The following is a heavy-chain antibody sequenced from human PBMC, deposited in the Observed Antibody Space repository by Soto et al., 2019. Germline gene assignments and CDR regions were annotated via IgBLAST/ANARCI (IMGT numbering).Heavy chain of an antibody. CDR1: GGSFSNYY. V-gene: IGHV4-34*01. Sequence: QVQLQQWGARLLKPSETLSLTCAVHGGSFSNYYWSWIRQPPGKGLEWIGEINHSGSTNYSPSLKSRVTISVDTSKNQFSLKLRSVTAADTAVYFCARGRRYVGSRGYNDSSGLGYYFDYWGQGILVTVSS. CDR3: ARGRRYVGSRGYNDSSGLGYYFDY. D-gene: IGHD3-22*01. J-gene: IGHJ4*02. CDR2: INHSGST.